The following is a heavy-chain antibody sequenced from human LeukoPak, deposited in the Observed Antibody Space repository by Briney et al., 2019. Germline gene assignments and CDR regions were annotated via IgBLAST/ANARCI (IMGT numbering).Heavy chain of an antibody. D-gene: IGHD5-18*01. CDR2: ISYDGSNK. V-gene: IGHV3-30-3*01. CDR1: GFTFSSYA. Sequence: GGSLRLSCAASGFTFSSYAMHWVRQAPGKGLEWVAVISYDGSNKYYADSVKGRLTISRDDSKNTLYLQMNSLRAEDTAVYYCARDGGYSYVFDAFDIWGQGTMVTVSS. CDR3: ARDGGYSYVFDAFDI. J-gene: IGHJ3*02.